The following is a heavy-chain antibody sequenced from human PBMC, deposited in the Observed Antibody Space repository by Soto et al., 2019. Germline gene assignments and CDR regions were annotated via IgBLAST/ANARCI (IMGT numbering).Heavy chain of an antibody. J-gene: IGHJ5*02. CDR2: ISTSGTT. V-gene: IGHV4-4*07. CDR3: AREAGPDRWFDP. D-gene: IGHD6-19*01. CDR1: GASISSYF. Sequence: SETLSLTCTVSGASISSYFWTWIRQPAGKGLNWIGRISTSGTTNYNPSLKSLVTMSVDTSKNHFSLNLSSVTAADTAVYYCAREAGPDRWFDPWGQGTMVTVYS.